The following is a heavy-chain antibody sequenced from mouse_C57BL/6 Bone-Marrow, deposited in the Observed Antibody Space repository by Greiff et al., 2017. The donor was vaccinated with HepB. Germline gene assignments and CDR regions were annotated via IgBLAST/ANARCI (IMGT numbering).Heavy chain of an antibody. CDR1: GYTFTDYN. V-gene: IGHV1-18*01. D-gene: IGHD2-3*01. CDR2: INPNNGGT. CDR3: ARLSTDGYYPAWFAY. Sequence: EVQLQQSGPELVKPGASVKITCKASGYTFTDYNMDWVKQSHGKSLEWIGDINPNNGGTIYNQKFKGKATLTVDKSSSTAYMELRSLTSEDTAVYYCARLSTDGYYPAWFAYWGQGTLVTVSA. J-gene: IGHJ3*01.